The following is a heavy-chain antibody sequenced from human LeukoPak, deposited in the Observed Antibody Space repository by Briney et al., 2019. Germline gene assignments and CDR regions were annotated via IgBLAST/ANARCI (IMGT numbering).Heavy chain of an antibody. V-gene: IGHV1-24*01. CDR1: GYTLTALS. D-gene: IGHD3-10*01. CDR2: FDPEDGET. CDR3: ATSAYFYGSGSYHNYFDP. Sequence: ASVKVSCKVSGYTLTALSMHWVRQAPGKGLEWMGGFDPEDGETIYAQKFEGRVTMTDDTSTDTAYMELSSLRSEDTAVYYCATSAYFYGSGSYHNYFDPWGQGTLVTVSS. J-gene: IGHJ5*02.